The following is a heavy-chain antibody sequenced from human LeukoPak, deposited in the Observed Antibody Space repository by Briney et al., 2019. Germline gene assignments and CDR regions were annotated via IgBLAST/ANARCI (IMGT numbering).Heavy chain of an antibody. V-gene: IGHV3-23*01. CDR2: ISGSGGST. CDR3: AKNYGSFDY. CDR1: GFILSSYA. D-gene: IGHD4-17*01. J-gene: IGHJ4*02. Sequence: GGSLRLSCTASGFILSSYAMSWVRQAPGKGLEWVSAISGSGGSTYYADSVKGRFTISRDNSKNTLYLQMNSLRAEDTAVYYCAKNYGSFDYWGQGTLVTVSS.